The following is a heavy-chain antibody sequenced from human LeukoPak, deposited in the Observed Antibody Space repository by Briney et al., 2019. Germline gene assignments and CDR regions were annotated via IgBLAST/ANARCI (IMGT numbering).Heavy chain of an antibody. CDR1: GYSISSGYY. V-gene: IGHV4-38-2*01. J-gene: IGHJ4*02. CDR2: IYHSGST. CDR3: ARRAVGGYFDY. D-gene: IGHD2-15*01. Sequence: SETLSLTCAVSGYSISSGYYWGWIRQPPGKGLGWIGSIYHSGSTHYNPSLKSRVTLSVEPSKNQFSLKLSSVTAADTAVYYWARRAVGGYFDYWGQGTLGTVSS.